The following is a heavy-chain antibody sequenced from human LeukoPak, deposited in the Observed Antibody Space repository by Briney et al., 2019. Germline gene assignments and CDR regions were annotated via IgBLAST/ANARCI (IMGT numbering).Heavy chain of an antibody. D-gene: IGHD3-10*01. Sequence: GASVKVSCKASGYSFNRYGLSWVRQAPGQGLDWMGRISANNGNTNYAQKFQGRVIMTTDTSTRTAYMELRGLKSDDTAVYYCARGINVVRGVTTIPNYFDYWGQGTLIIVSS. CDR3: ARGINVVRGVTTIPNYFDY. J-gene: IGHJ4*02. CDR2: ISANNGNT. CDR1: GYSFNRYG. V-gene: IGHV1-18*01.